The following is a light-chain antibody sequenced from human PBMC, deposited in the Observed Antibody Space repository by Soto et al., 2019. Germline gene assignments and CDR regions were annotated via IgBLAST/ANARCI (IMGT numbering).Light chain of an antibody. CDR2: SNN. Sequence: QSVLTQPPSASGTPGQRVTISCSGSSSNIGSNYVYWYHQLPGTAPKLLIYSNNQRPSGVPDRFSGSKSGTSASLAISGLRSEDEADYYCAAWDDSLSGFYVFGTGTKVTAL. CDR1: SSNIGSNY. CDR3: AAWDDSLSGFYV. V-gene: IGLV1-47*02. J-gene: IGLJ1*01.